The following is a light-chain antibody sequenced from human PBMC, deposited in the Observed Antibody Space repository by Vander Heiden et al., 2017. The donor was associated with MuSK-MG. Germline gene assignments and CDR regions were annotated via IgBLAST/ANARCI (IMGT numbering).Light chain of an antibody. J-gene: IGLJ2*01. CDR2: GNS. CDR1: SSNIGAGYD. Sequence: QSVLTQPPSVSGAPGQRVTISCTGRSSNIGAGYDVHWYQQLPGTAPNLLIYGNSNRPSGVPDRFSGSKSGTSASLAITGLQAEEEADYYCQSYDSSRSGPVVFGGGTKLTVL. CDR3: QSYDSSRSGPVV. V-gene: IGLV1-40*01.